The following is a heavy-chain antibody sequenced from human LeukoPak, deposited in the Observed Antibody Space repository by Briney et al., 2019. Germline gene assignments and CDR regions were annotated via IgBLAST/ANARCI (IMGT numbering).Heavy chain of an antibody. CDR1: GGFISSYY. V-gene: IGHV4-59*01. Sequence: SETLSLTCTVSGGFISSYYWSWIRQPPGKGLEWIGYIYYSGSTNYNPSLKSRVTISVDTSKNQFSLKLSSVTAADTAVYYCARVSMVRGVIITDNWFDPWGQGTLVTVSS. J-gene: IGHJ5*02. CDR3: ARVSMVRGVIITDNWFDP. CDR2: IYYSGST. D-gene: IGHD3-10*01.